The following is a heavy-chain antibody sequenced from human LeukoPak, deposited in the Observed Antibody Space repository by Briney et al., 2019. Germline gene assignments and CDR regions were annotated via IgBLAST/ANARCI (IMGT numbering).Heavy chain of an antibody. Sequence: SETLSLTCAVYGGSFSGYYWSWIRQPPGKGLEWIGEINHSGSTNYNPSLKSRVTISVDTSKNQFSLKLSSVTAADTAVYYCARPTVRGAPDDPPLKIFDYWGQGTLVTVSS. D-gene: IGHD3-10*01. J-gene: IGHJ4*02. CDR1: GGSFSGYY. CDR2: INHSGST. CDR3: ARPTVRGAPDDPPLKIFDY. V-gene: IGHV4-34*01.